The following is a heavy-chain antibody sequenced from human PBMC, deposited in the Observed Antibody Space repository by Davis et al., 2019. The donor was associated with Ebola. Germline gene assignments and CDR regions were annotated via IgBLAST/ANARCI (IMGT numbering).Heavy chain of an antibody. CDR1: GGSFSGYY. J-gene: IGHJ4*02. V-gene: IGHV4-34*01. Sequence: PSETLSLTCAVYGGSFSGYYWSWIRQPPGKGLEWIGEINHSGSTNYNPSLKSRVTISVDTSKNQFSLKLSSVTAADTAVYYCATNFYCSGGSCLDYWGQGTLVTVSS. CDR2: INHSGST. CDR3: ATNFYCSGGSCLDY. D-gene: IGHD2-15*01.